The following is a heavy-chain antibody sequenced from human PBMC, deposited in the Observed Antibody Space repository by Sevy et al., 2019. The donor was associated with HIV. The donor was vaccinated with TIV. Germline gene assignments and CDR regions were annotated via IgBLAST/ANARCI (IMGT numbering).Heavy chain of an antibody. V-gene: IGHV3-7*01. CDR2: IKEDGSEK. J-gene: IGHJ4*02. CDR3: AREDLITPFDY. CDR1: GLTFSIYW. Sequence: GGSLRLSCAASGLTFSIYWMSWVRQAPGKGLEWVANIKEDGSEKYYMDSVKGRFTISRDNAKNSLYLQMNSLRVEDTAVYYCAREDLITPFDYWGQGTLVTVSS. D-gene: IGHD1-20*01.